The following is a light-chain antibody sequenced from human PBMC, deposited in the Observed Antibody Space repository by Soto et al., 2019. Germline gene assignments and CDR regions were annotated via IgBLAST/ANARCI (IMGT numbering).Light chain of an antibody. J-gene: IGLJ2*01. Sequence: QSALTQPASVSGSPGQSITISCTGTSSDVGGYNYVSWYQQHPGKAPKLMNYDVSNRPSGVSNRFSGSKSGNTASLTISGLQAEDEADYYCSSYTSSSTLTFGGGTKLTVL. CDR1: SSDVGGYNY. CDR3: SSYTSSSTLT. CDR2: DVS. V-gene: IGLV2-14*01.